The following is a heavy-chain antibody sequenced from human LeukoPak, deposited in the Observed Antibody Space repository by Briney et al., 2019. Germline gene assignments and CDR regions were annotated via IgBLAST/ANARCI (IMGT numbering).Heavy chain of an antibody. CDR1: TGSFSAYY. D-gene: IGHD4-17*01. CDR2: INHSGNT. V-gene: IGHV4-34*01. CDR3: ARGRGDGDSIYYFEY. J-gene: IGHJ4*02. Sequence: SETLSLTCAVSTGSFSAYYWSWIRQPPGKGLEWIGEINHSGNTNYNPSLKSRVTISVDTSERQFSLKLSSVTAADTALYYCARGRGDGDSIYYFEYWGQGTQVTVSS.